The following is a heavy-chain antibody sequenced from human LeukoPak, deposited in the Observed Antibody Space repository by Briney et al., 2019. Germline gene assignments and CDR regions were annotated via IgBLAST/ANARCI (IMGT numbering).Heavy chain of an antibody. J-gene: IGHJ4*02. CDR3: ARGRGYSYGYGQDY. CDR2: INPNSGGT. CDR1: GYTFTGYY. Sequence: ASVKVSCKASGYTFTGYYMHWVRQAPGQGLEWMGRINPNSGGTNYAQKLQGRVTMTTDTSTSTAYMELRSLRSDDTAVYYCARGRGYSYGYGQDYWGQGTLVTVSS. V-gene: IGHV1-2*06. D-gene: IGHD5-18*01.